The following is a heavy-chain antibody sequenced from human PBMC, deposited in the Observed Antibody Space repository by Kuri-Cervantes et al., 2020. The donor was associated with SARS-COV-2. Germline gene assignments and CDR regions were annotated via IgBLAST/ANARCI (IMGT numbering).Heavy chain of an antibody. J-gene: IGHJ6*02. V-gene: IGHV3-11*04. CDR1: GVIFSDHY. CDR3: ARDVDISITIFGGPDGTRSYAVTRSFFYSGMDV. Sequence: GESLKISCTASGVIFSDHYMSWIRQAPGKGLECVSYISTYGGADYHADSVKGRFTISRDNAKNSLYLQMNRLRVEDKDEYYCARDVDISITIFGGPDGTRSYAVTRSFFYSGMDVWGEG. CDR2: ISTYGGAD. D-gene: IGHD3-3*01.